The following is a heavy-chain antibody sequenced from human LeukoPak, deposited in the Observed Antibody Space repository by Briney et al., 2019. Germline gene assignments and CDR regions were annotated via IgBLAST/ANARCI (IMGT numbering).Heavy chain of an antibody. CDR2: INHSGST. J-gene: IGHJ6*03. D-gene: IGHD3-10*01. CDR3: ARRLGRKFGERFYYYHYLDV. V-gene: IGHV4-34*01. Sequence: SETLSLTCAVYGGSFSGYYWSWIRQPPGKGLEWIGEINHSGSTKYNPSLKNQVTISVDTSKNQFSLKLSSVTAADTAVYYCARRLGRKFGERFYYYHYLDVWGKGTTVTISS. CDR1: GGSFSGYY.